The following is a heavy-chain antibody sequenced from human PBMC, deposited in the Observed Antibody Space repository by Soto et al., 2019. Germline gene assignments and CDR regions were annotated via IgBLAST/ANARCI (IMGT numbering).Heavy chain of an antibody. J-gene: IGHJ5*02. D-gene: IGHD6-13*01. CDR3: ARGASSRDPPMGWFDP. V-gene: IGHV4-34*01. Sequence: SETLSLTCAVYGGSFSGYYWSWIRQPPGKGLEWIGEINHSGSTNYNPSLKSRFTISVDTSKNQFSLKLSSVTAADTAVYYCARGASSRDPPMGWFDPWGQGTLVTVSS. CDR1: GGSFSGYY. CDR2: INHSGST.